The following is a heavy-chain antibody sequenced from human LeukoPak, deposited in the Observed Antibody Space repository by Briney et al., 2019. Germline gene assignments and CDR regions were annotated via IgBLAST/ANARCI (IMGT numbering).Heavy chain of an antibody. CDR3: ARGAYYYDSSGYNWYFDL. Sequence: SETLPLTCTVSGGSISSYYWSWIRQPPGKGLEWIGYIYYSGSTNYNPSLKSRVTISIDTSKKQFSLNLSSVTAADTAVYYCARGAYYYDSSGYNWYFDLWGRGTLVTVSS. CDR2: IYYSGST. CDR1: GGSISSYY. J-gene: IGHJ2*01. D-gene: IGHD3-22*01. V-gene: IGHV4-59*01.